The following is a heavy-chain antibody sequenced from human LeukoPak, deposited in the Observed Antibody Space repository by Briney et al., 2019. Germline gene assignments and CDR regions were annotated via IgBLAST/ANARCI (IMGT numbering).Heavy chain of an antibody. CDR2: MNPNNGNT. Sequence: ASVKVSCKASGFTFTRYDTNWVRQATGQGLEWMGWMNPNNGNTGYAQTFQGRVTMTRDTFTSTAYMELRSLTSEDTAVYYCVRDGEGLAISVNYWFDLWGQGTLVTVSS. J-gene: IGHJ5*02. D-gene: IGHD3-10*01. CDR1: GFTFTRYD. V-gene: IGHV1-8*01. CDR3: VRDGEGLAISVNYWFDL.